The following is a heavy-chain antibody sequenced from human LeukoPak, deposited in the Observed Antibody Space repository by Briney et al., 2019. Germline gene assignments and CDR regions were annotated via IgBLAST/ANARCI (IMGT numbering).Heavy chain of an antibody. CDR1: GYTFTSYD. J-gene: IGHJ4*02. Sequence: ASVKVSCKASGYTFTSYDINWVRQATGQGLEWMGRMNPNSGNTGYAQKFQGRVTMTRNTSISTAYMELSSLRSEDTAVYYCARGLNIAAAGYYFDYWGQGTLVTVSS. V-gene: IGHV1-8*01. D-gene: IGHD6-13*01. CDR3: ARGLNIAAAGYYFDY. CDR2: MNPNSGNT.